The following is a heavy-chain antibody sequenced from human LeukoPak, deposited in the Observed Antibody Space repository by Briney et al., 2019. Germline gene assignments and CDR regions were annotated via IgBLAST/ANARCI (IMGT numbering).Heavy chain of an antibody. CDR3: ARDQQDYYAPYYFDY. D-gene: IGHD3-10*01. CDR2: IYYSGST. Sequence: TSETLSLTCTVSGGSISSSSYYWGWIRQPPGKGLEWTGSIYYSGSTYYNPSLKSRVTISVDTSKNQFSLKLSSVTAADTAVYYCARDQQDYYAPYYFDYWGQGTLVTVSS. CDR1: GGSISSSSYY. J-gene: IGHJ4*02. V-gene: IGHV4-39*07.